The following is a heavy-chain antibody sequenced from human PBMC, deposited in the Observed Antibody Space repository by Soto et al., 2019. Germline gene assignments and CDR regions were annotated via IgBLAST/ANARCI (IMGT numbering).Heavy chain of an antibody. Sequence: QVQLVQSGAEVKKPGSSVKVSCKASGGTFSSYPITWVRQAPGQGLEWMGGTFPIFDRGNYAQKFQGRLTITTDKSTNTAYMELSSLRSEDTAVYYCARRNTSGYFRYFDSWGQGTLVTVSS. J-gene: IGHJ4*02. CDR2: TFPIFDRG. CDR3: ARRNTSGYFRYFDS. CDR1: GGTFSSYP. D-gene: IGHD3-22*01. V-gene: IGHV1-69*06.